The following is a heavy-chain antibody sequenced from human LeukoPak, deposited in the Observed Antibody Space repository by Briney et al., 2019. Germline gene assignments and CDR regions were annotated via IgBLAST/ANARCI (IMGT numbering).Heavy chain of an antibody. CDR1: GFTFSNYW. V-gene: IGHV3-74*01. D-gene: IGHD4-11*01. CDR2: IKSDGSST. CDR3: ARVASNYDFDY. Sequence: QSGGSLRLSCAASGFTFSNYWMHWVRQAPGKGLVWVSRIKSDGSSTTYADSVKGRFTISRDNAQNSLYLQMNSLRAEDTALYYCARVASNYDFDYWGQGTLVSVSS. J-gene: IGHJ4*02.